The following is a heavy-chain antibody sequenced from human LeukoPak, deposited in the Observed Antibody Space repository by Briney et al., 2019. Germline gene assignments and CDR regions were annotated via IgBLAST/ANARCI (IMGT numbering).Heavy chain of an antibody. CDR3: AHTWVVAATRYFDY. D-gene: IGHD2-15*01. CDR1: GFSLRTRGVG. J-gene: IGHJ4*02. CDR2: IYWDDDK. Sequence: SGPTLVHPTQPLTLTCTFSGFSLRTRGVGVGWIRQPPVKAREWLAPIYWDDDKRYSPSLKSRLTITNDTSKNQVVLTMTNMDPVDTATYYCAHTWVVAATRYFDYWGQGTLVTVSS. V-gene: IGHV2-5*02.